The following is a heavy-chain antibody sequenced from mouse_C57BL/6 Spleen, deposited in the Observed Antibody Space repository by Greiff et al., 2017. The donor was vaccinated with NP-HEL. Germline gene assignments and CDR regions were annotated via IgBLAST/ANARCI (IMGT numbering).Heavy chain of an antibody. J-gene: IGHJ2*01. CDR1: GYTFTSYW. Sequence: QVQLQQPGAELVKPGASVKLSCKASGYTFTSYWMHWVKQRPGQGLEWIGMIHPNSGSTNYNEKFKSKATLTVDKSSSTAYMQLSSLTSADSAVYYCARGDYYGSSFDHWGQGTTLTVSS. D-gene: IGHD1-1*01. V-gene: IGHV1-64*01. CDR3: ARGDYYGSSFDH. CDR2: IHPNSGST.